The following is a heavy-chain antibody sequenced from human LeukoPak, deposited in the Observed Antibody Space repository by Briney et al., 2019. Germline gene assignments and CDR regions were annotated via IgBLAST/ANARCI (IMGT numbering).Heavy chain of an antibody. Sequence: SETLSLTCTVSDGSISSYSWSWIRQPPGKGLEWIGYISYSGSPNYNPSLRSRVTISVDTSKEQFSLKLISVTAADTAVYYCARDGTTGTTYYYYGMDVWGQGTTVTVSS. CDR1: DGSISSYS. D-gene: IGHD1-1*01. CDR2: ISYSGSP. V-gene: IGHV4-59*01. CDR3: ARDGTTGTTYYYYGMDV. J-gene: IGHJ6*02.